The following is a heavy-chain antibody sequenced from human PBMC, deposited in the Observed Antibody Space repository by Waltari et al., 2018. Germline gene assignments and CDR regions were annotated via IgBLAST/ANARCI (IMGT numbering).Heavy chain of an antibody. D-gene: IGHD3-10*01. CDR3: ARGYYVSVSYYNNWFDP. J-gene: IGHJ5*02. Sequence: QVQLVQSGAEVKKPGSSVKVSCKASGGTFSSYAISWVRQAPGQGLEWMGGIIPIFGTANYAQKFHGRVTITAAESTSTAYMELSSLRQEDTAVYYCARGYYVSVSYYNNWFDPWGQGTLVTVSS. CDR2: IIPIFGTA. V-gene: IGHV1-69*13. CDR1: GGTFSSYA.